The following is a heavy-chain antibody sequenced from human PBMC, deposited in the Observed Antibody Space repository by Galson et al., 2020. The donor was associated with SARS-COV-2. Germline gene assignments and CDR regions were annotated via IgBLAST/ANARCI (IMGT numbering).Heavy chain of an antibody. V-gene: IGHV3-30-3*01. CDR1: GFTFSSYA. CDR2: ISYDGSNK. D-gene: IGHD4-17*01. Sequence: GESLKISCAASGFTFSSYAMHWVRQAPGKGLEWVAVISYDGSNKYYADSVKGRFTISRDNSKNTLYLQMNSLRAEDTAVYYCAREGGGRYPYGVLDYWGQGTLVTVSS. CDR3: AREGGGRYPYGVLDY. J-gene: IGHJ4*02.